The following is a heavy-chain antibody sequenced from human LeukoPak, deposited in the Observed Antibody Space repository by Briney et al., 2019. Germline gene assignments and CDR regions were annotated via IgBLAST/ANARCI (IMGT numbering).Heavy chain of an antibody. V-gene: IGHV3-53*01. J-gene: IGHJ4*02. D-gene: IGHD3-22*01. Sequence: GGSLRLSCAASGFTFDSNYLSWVRQAPGKGLEWVSTIYTGGNTYYAASVKGRFTISRDFSKNTVFLHMNSLRAEDTAMYYCARGDDSGYYDYFDYWGQGALVTVSS. CDR3: ARGDDSGYYDYFDY. CDR2: IYTGGNT. CDR1: GFTFDSNY.